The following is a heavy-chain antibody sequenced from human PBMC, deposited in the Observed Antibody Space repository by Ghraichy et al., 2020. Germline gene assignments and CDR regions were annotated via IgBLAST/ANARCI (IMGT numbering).Heavy chain of an antibody. V-gene: IGHV3-66*01. Sequence: GGSLRLSCAASGFTVSSNYMSWVRQAPGKGLEWVSVIYSGCSAYYADSVKGRFTISRDNSKNTLYLQMNSLRAEDTAVYYCARDSMESDAFDIWGQGTMVTVSS. CDR2: IYSGCSA. CDR3: ARDSMESDAFDI. D-gene: IGHD2/OR15-2a*01. J-gene: IGHJ3*02. CDR1: GFTVSSNY.